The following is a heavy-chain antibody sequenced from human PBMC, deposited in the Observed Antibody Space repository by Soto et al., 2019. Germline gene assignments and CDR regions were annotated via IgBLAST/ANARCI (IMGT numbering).Heavy chain of an antibody. V-gene: IGHV4-39*01. CDR3: ARQPRIVTGYSGHFDY. CDR2: IYYSGST. Sequence: SETLSLTCTVSGGSISSSSYYWGWIRQPPGKGLEWIGSIYYSGSTYYNPSLKSRVTISVDTSKNQFSLKLSSVTAADTAVYYCARQPRIVTGYSGHFDYCGQGTLVTVSS. J-gene: IGHJ4*02. CDR1: GGSISSSSYY. D-gene: IGHD3-9*01.